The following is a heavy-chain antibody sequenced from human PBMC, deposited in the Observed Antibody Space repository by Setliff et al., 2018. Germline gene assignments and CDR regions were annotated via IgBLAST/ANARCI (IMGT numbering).Heavy chain of an antibody. J-gene: IGHJ4*02. CDR1: GGSISSHY. CDR3: AGGRNIAARLLDS. V-gene: IGHV4-59*11. CDR2: IYYSGST. D-gene: IGHD6-6*01. Sequence: SETLSLTCTVSGGSISSHYWSWIRQPPGKGLEWIGYIYYSGSTNYNPSLKSRVTISVDTSKNQFSLKLSSVTAADTAVYYCAGGRNIAARLLDSWGQGTLVTVSS.